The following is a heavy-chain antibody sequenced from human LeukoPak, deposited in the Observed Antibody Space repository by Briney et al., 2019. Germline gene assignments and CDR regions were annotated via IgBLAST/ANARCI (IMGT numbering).Heavy chain of an antibody. D-gene: IGHD4-17*01. V-gene: IGHV4-34*01. CDR1: GGSFSGYY. Sequence: SETLSLTCAVYGGSFSGYYWSWIRQPPGKGLEWIGEINHSGSTNYNPSLKSRVTISVDTSKNQFSLKLSSVTAADTAVYYCARGGGGLTTVTRFDYWGQGTLVTVSS. J-gene: IGHJ4*02. CDR2: INHSGST. CDR3: ARGGGGLTTVTRFDY.